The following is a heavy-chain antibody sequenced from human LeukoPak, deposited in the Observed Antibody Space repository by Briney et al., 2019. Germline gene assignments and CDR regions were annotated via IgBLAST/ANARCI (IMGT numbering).Heavy chain of an antibody. CDR3: ARVSGSGSYYPLYYGMDV. J-gene: IGHJ6*02. V-gene: IGHV3-53*01. CDR1: GFTVSSNY. D-gene: IGHD3-10*01. Sequence: GGSLRLSCAASGFTVSSNYMSWVRQAPGKGLEWVSVIYSGGSTYYADSVKGRFTISRDNSRNTLYLQMNSLRAEDTAVYYCARVSGSGSYYPLYYGMDVWGQGTTVTVSS. CDR2: IYSGGST.